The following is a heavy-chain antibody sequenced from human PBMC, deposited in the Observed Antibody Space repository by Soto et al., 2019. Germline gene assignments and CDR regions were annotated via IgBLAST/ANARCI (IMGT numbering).Heavy chain of an antibody. D-gene: IGHD3-22*01. J-gene: IGHJ4*02. CDR2: IWYDGSNK. V-gene: IGHV3-33*01. CDR1: GFTFSSYG. CDR3: AREGAYDSSGYYSDY. Sequence: QVQLVESGGGVVQPGRSLRLSCAASGFTFSSYGMHWVRQAPGKGLEWMAVIWYDGSNKYYADSVKGRFTISRDNSKNTLYLQMNSLRAEDTAVYYCAREGAYDSSGYYSDYWGQGTLVTVSS.